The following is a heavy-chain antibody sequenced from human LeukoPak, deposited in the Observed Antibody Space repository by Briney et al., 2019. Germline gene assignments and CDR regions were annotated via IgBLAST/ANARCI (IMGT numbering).Heavy chain of an antibody. D-gene: IGHD1-26*01. V-gene: IGHV1-2*02. J-gene: IGHJ4*02. Sequence: ASVKVSCKASGYTLTNYYIHWVRQAPGQGFEWMGWLNLNSASTKYAQKFQGRVTLTRDTSISTAYMELSRLRSDDTAVYYCALVGATSEFDYWGQGTLVTVSS. CDR3: ALVGATSEFDY. CDR1: GYTLTNYY. CDR2: LNLNSAST.